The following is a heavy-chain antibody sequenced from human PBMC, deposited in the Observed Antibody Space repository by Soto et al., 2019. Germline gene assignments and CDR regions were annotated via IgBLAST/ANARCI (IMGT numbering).Heavy chain of an antibody. J-gene: IGHJ5*02. D-gene: IGHD3-16*01. Sequence: QVQLVQSGAEVKKPGSSVKVSCKASGGTFSSYAISWVRQAPGQGLEWMGGIIPIFGTANYAQKFQGRVTITADESTSTDYMELSSLRSEDTAVYYCARETFRDYVAPNPNWFDPWGQGTLVTVSS. CDR3: ARETFRDYVAPNPNWFDP. CDR2: IIPIFGTA. V-gene: IGHV1-69*01. CDR1: GGTFSSYA.